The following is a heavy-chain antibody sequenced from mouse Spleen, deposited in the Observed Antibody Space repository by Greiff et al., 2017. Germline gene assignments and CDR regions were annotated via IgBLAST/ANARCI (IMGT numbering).Heavy chain of an antibody. D-gene: IGHD3-1*01. CDR2: IYPGNVNT. CDR1: GYTFTSYY. Sequence: VKLQESGAELVRPGTSVKISCKASGYTFTSYYIHWVKQRPGQGLEWIGWIYPGNVNTKYNEKFKGKATLTADKSSSTAYIQLSSLTSEDSAVYFCAREGGSGRRGNYFDYWGQGTTLTVSS. CDR3: AREGGSGRRGNYFDY. J-gene: IGHJ2*01. V-gene: IGHV1S56*01.